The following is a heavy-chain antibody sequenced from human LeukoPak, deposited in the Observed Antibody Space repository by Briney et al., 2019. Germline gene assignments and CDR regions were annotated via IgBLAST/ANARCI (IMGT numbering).Heavy chain of an antibody. CDR2: IYSSGST. V-gene: IGHV4-4*07. CDR3: ATDLPDTPYGAVIGSAFHI. J-gene: IGHJ3*02. CDR1: GGSISGSY. D-gene: IGHD3-3*01. Sequence: PSETLSLTCTVSGGSISGSYWSWIRQSAGKGLEWIGRIYSSGSTDYNPSLKSRLTILVDNSKNQVSLRLGSVTAADTAVYYCATDLPDTPYGAVIGSAFHIWGQGTMVTVSS.